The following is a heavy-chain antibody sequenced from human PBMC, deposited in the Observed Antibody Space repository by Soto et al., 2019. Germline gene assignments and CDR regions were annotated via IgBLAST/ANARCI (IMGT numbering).Heavy chain of an antibody. J-gene: IGHJ4*02. CDR2: ISYDGSNK. V-gene: IGHV3-30-3*01. CDR3: ARSPVEEPSSGWYFFHY. Sequence: GGSLRLSCAASGFTFSSYAMHWVRQAPGKGLEWVAVISYDGSNKYYADSVKGRFTISRDNSKNTLYLQMNSLRAEDTAVYYCARSPVEEPSSGWYFFHYWGQGTLVTVSS. D-gene: IGHD6-19*01. CDR1: GFTFSSYA.